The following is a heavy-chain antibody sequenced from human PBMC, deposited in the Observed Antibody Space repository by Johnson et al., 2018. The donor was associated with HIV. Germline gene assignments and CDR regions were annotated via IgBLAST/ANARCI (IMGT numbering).Heavy chain of an antibody. CDR2: ISGSGVDT. CDR1: NFTFKDYY. V-gene: IGHV3-11*04. CDR3: ARGKGAAAGLDAFDI. J-gene: IGHJ3*02. D-gene: IGHD6-13*01. Sequence: QVQLVESGGDLIKPGGSLRLSCAASNFTFKDYYMNWISQAPGKGLEWISYISGSGVDTFYADSVKGRFTISRDNAKKSLYLQMRSLKAEDTAVYYCARGKGAAAGLDAFDIWGQGTMVTVSS.